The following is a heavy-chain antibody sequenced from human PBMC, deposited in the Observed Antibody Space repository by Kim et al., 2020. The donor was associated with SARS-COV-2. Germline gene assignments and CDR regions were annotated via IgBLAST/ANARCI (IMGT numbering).Heavy chain of an antibody. CDR2: IYYSGST. V-gene: IGHV4-39*01. CDR3: ATTGDCSSTSCYRTNWFDP. D-gene: IGHD2-2*01. J-gene: IGHJ5*02. CDR1: GGSISSSSYY. Sequence: SETLSLTCTVSGGSISSSSYYWGWIRQPPGKGLEWIGSIYYSGSTYYNPSLKSRVTISVDTSKNQFSLKLSSVTAADTAVYYCATTGDCSSTSCYRTNWFDPWGQGTLVTVSS.